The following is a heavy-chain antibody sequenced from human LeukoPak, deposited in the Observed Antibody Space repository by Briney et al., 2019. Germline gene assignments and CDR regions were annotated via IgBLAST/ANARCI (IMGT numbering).Heavy chain of an antibody. CDR1: GYTFTGYY. Sequence: ASVKVSCKASGYTFTGYYMHWVRQAPGQGLEWMGWINPNSGGTNYAQKFQGRVTMTRDTSISTAYMELSRLRSDDTAVYYCARDGSGYSGSYSGVLDYWGQGTLVTVSS. V-gene: IGHV1-2*02. D-gene: IGHD1-26*01. J-gene: IGHJ4*02. CDR3: ARDGSGYSGSYSGVLDY. CDR2: INPNSGGT.